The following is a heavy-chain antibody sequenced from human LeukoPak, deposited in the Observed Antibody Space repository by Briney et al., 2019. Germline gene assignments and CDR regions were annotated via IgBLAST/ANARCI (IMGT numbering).Heavy chain of an antibody. CDR1: GFTFSSYA. CDR3: AKDSAPYYDILTGYSLFDY. J-gene: IGHJ4*02. CDR2: ICGSGGST. V-gene: IGHV3-23*01. Sequence: GASLRLSCAASGFTFSSYAMSLVRQAPGEGLGWVSAICGSGGSTYYADSVKGRFTISRDNSKNTLYLQMNSLRAEDTAVYYCAKDSAPYYDILTGYSLFDYWDQGTLVTVSS. D-gene: IGHD3-9*01.